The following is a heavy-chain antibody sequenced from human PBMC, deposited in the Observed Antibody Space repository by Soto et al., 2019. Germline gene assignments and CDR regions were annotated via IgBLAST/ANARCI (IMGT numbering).Heavy chain of an antibody. CDR2: INPSGGST. CDR3: ARGKVVAAATQLSWFDP. V-gene: IGHV1-46*01. D-gene: IGHD2-15*01. CDR1: GYTFTSYY. Sequence: QVQLVQSGAEVKKPGASVKVSCKASGYTFTSYYMHWVRQAPGQGLEWMGIINPSGGSTSYAQKFQGRVTMTRDTSTSTVYMELSSLRSEDTAVYYCARGKVVAAATQLSWFDPWGQGTLVTVSS. J-gene: IGHJ5*02.